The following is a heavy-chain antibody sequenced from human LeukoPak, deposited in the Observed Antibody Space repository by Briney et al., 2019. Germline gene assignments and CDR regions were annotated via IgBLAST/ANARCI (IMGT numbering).Heavy chain of an antibody. CDR2: IWYDGSKT. D-gene: IGHD2-2*01. Sequence: PGRSLRLSCTTSGFTFTNYGINWVRQAPGKGLEWVAAIWYDGSKTSYTDSVKGRFTVSRDISKNTVYLQMNGLKAEDTAVYYCARDDCSTTPCYAYWGQGTLVTVSS. V-gene: IGHV3-33*01. J-gene: IGHJ4*02. CDR3: ARDDCSTTPCYAY. CDR1: GFTFTNYG.